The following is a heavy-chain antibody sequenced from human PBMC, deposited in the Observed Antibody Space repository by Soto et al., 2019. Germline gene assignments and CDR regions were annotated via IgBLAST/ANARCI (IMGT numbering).Heavy chain of an antibody. CDR2: IIPIFGTA. CDR3: ARDSRYCSGGSCNDAFDI. Sequence: ASVKVSCKASGGTFSSYAISWVRQAPGQGLGWMGGIIPIFGTANYAQKFQGRVTITADESTSTAYMELSSLRSEDTAVYYCARDSRYCSGGSCNDAFDIWGQGTMVTVSS. CDR1: GGTFSSYA. V-gene: IGHV1-69*13. D-gene: IGHD2-15*01. J-gene: IGHJ3*02.